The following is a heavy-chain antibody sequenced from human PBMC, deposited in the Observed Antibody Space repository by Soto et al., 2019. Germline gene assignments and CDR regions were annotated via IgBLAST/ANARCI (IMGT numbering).Heavy chain of an antibody. CDR1: GLRFGDND. V-gene: IGHV3-33*01. J-gene: IGHJ4*02. CDR3: ARDQLKQTLLLFDY. CDR2: IGYDGSYS. Sequence: VQLVESGGGVVQPGKSLRLSCVVSGLRFGDNDMDWVRQAPGKEPEWVASIGYDGSYSDYADSVKGRFLISRDNSKNTLYLQMNSLRAEDTAVYYCARDQLKQTLLLFDYWGQGTLVTVSS.